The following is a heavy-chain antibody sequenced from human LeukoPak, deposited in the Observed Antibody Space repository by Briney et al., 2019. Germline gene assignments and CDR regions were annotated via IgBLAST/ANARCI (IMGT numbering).Heavy chain of an antibody. CDR1: GFTFDDYA. J-gene: IGHJ6*02. V-gene: IGHV3-9*01. CDR2: ISWNSGSI. D-gene: IGHD6-19*01. Sequence: PGRSLRLSCAASGFTFDDYAMHWVRQAPWKGLEWVSGISWNSGSIGYADSVKGRFTISRDNAKNSLYLQMNSLRAEDTALYYCAKDIISGWYNYGMDVWGQGTTVTVSS. CDR3: AKDIISGWYNYGMDV.